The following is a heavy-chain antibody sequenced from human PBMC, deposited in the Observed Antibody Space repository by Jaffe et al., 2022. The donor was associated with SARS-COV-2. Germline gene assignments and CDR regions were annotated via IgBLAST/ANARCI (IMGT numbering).Heavy chain of an antibody. D-gene: IGHD6-19*01. CDR3: ARLVAGTTNFDY. J-gene: IGHJ4*02. Sequence: QVQLQESGPGLVKPSETLSLTCTVSGGSISSYYWSWIRQPPGKGLEWIGYIYYSGSTNYNPSLKSRVTISVDTSKNQFSLKLSSVTAADTAVYYCARLVAGTTNFDYWGQGTLVTVSS. CDR2: IYYSGST. V-gene: IGHV4-59*08. CDR1: GGSISSYY.